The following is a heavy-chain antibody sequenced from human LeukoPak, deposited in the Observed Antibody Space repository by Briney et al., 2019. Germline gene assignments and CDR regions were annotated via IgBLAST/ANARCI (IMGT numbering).Heavy chain of an antibody. Sequence: SETLSLTCTVSGASISSSSYYWGWIRQSPGKGLDWIGSIYYSGSTYFNPSLKSRVTMSVDTSKNHFSLQLSSVTAADTAVYYCARVGVRGVITSFDYWGQGTLVTVSS. J-gene: IGHJ4*02. CDR1: GASISSSSYY. D-gene: IGHD3-10*01. CDR2: IYYSGST. CDR3: ARVGVRGVITSFDY. V-gene: IGHV4-39*02.